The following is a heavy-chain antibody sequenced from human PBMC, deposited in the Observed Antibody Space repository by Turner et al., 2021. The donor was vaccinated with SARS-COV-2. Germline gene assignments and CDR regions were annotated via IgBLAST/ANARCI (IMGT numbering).Heavy chain of an antibody. V-gene: IGHV3-30*18. Sequence: QVQTVQSGGGVVQPGRSLSLSCAASGFTFSRYGIHWVRQVPGKGLGWAAGISYDGSEKYYADSVKGRFTISIDNSKNTLYLQMSSLRPDDTAVYYCAKDALPAAGKLNSYFDYWGQGTLVTVSS. J-gene: IGHJ4*02. CDR2: ISYDGSEK. CDR3: AKDALPAAGKLNSYFDY. D-gene: IGHD6-13*01. CDR1: GFTFSRYG.